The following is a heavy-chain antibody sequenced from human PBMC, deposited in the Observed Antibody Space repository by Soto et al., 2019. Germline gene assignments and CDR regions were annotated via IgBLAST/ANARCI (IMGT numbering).Heavy chain of an antibody. CDR1: GFTFKSCA. CDR3: AKDRRPFGRGRPGADY. D-gene: IGHD3-10*01. Sequence: DVQLLESGGGLVQPGGSLRLSCAASGFTFKSCAMSWVRQAPGKGLEWVSAISYSGGTTFYADSVKGRFTISRDNSNNTLFRQMNSQRAEDVGRYYCAKDRRPFGRGRPGADYWGQGTLVTVSS. CDR2: ISYSGGTT. J-gene: IGHJ4*02. V-gene: IGHV3-23*01.